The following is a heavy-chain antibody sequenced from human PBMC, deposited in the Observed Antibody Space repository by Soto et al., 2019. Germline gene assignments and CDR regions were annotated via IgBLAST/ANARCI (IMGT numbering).Heavy chain of an antibody. V-gene: IGHV3-11*05. Sequence: QVQLVESGGGLVKPGGSLRLSCAASGFAFSDYYMSWIRQAPGKGLEWVSYISTSSSYTNYADSVKGRFTISRDNAKKSLYLQMNSLRAEDTAVYYCTRDKNGWEQLIDYWGQGALVTVSS. CDR1: GFAFSDYY. CDR2: ISTSSSYT. J-gene: IGHJ4*02. D-gene: IGHD1-26*01. CDR3: TRDKNGWEQLIDY.